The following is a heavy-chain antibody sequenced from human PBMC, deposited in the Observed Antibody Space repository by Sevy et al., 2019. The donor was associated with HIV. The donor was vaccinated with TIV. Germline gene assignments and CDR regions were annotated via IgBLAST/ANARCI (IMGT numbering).Heavy chain of an antibody. CDR1: GYTLTKLS. J-gene: IGHJ4*02. CDR2: FDPEDGET. V-gene: IGHV1-24*01. D-gene: IGHD3-22*01. Sequence: GSVKVSGKVSGYTLTKLSMHWVRQGPGKGLEWMGSFDPEDGETIYAQKFQGRVTMTEATSTDTANMELRSLKAEDTAVYYCATTKDYYESSGSPFDYWGQGTLVTVSS. CDR3: ATTKDYYESSGSPFDY.